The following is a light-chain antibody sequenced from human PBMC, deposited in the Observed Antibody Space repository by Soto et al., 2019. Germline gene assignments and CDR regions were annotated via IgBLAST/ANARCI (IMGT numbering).Light chain of an antibody. CDR2: VAS. V-gene: IGKV3-15*01. Sequence: EIVMTQSPVTLSVSPGERATLSCRASESVSTNLACYQQKPGQAPRLLIYVASTRATGVPDRFTGGGSGTEFTLTISSLQSEDFAVYYCHQFNHWPWTFGQGTKVEIK. J-gene: IGKJ1*01. CDR3: HQFNHWPWT. CDR1: ESVSTN.